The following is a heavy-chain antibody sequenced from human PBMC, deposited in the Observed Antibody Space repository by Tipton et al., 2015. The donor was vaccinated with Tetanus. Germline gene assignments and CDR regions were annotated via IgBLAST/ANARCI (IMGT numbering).Heavy chain of an antibody. CDR2: VYSSGST. V-gene: IGHV4-4*07. J-gene: IGHJ6*02. D-gene: IGHD1-26*01. CDR3: ARDFRERSGTYYSYYYTMDV. Sequence: TLSLTCTVSGGSLNTFYWNWIRQPAGKGLEWIGRVYSSGSTNYNPSLKSRLTMSIDASKNQFSLELTSVTAADPAVYYCARDFRERSGTYYSYYYTMDVWGQGTTVTVSS. CDR1: GGSLNTFY.